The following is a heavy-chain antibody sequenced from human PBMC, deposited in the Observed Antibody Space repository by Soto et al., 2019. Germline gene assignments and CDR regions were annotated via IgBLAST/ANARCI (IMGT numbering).Heavy chain of an antibody. J-gene: IGHJ4*02. CDR3: AIIVVAGYYFDS. D-gene: IGHD3-22*01. Sequence: SETLSLTCAVYGGSFSGYFWSWLRQPPGKGLEWIGEIKYSGSTTYNPSLKSRVTISEDTSKNQFSLHLTSVTAADTAVYYCAIIVVAGYYFDSWGQGALVTVSS. CDR2: IKYSGST. CDR1: GGSFSGYF. V-gene: IGHV4-34*01.